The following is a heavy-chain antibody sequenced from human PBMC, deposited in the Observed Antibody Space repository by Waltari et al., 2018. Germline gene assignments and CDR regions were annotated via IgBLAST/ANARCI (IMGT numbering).Heavy chain of an antibody. CDR1: GGTFSSYA. V-gene: IGHV1-69*01. Sequence: QVQLVQSGAEVKKPGSSVKVSCKASGGTFSSYAISWVRQAPGQGLEWMGGIIPIFGTANYAQKFQGRVTITADESTSTAYMELSSLRSEDTAVYYCARVVYYYDSSGYYHNGFDYWGQGTLVTVSS. CDR2: IIPIFGTA. J-gene: IGHJ4*02. CDR3: ARVVYYYDSSGYYHNGFDY. D-gene: IGHD3-22*01.